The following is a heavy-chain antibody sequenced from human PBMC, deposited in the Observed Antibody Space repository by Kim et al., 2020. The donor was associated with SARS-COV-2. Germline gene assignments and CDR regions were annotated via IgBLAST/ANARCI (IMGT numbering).Heavy chain of an antibody. Sequence: SETLSLTCTVSGGSISSSSYYWGWIRQPPGKGLEWIGSIYYSGSTYYNPSLKSRVTISVDTSKNQFSLKLSSVTAADTAVYYCARHVTYCGGDCYSPFDAFDIWGQGTMVTVSS. J-gene: IGHJ3*02. CDR1: GGSISSSSYY. V-gene: IGHV4-39*01. D-gene: IGHD2-21*02. CDR2: IYYSGST. CDR3: ARHVTYCGGDCYSPFDAFDI.